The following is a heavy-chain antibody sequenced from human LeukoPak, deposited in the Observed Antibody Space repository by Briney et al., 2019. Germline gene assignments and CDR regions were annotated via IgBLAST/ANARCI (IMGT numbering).Heavy chain of an antibody. Sequence: GGSLSLSCAASGFTFSSYWMSWVRQAPGKGLEWVANIKQEGSEKYYVDSVKGRFTISRDNAKNSLYLQMNSLRAEDTAVYYCARWGVVVPAAIITLYYFDYWGQGTLVTVSS. D-gene: IGHD2-2*02. CDR1: GFTFSSYW. J-gene: IGHJ4*02. V-gene: IGHV3-7*01. CDR3: ARWGVVVPAAIITLYYFDY. CDR2: IKQEGSEK.